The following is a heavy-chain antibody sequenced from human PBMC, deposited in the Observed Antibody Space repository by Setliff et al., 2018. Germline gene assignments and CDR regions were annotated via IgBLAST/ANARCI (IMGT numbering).Heavy chain of an antibody. Sequence: SETLSLTCTVSGDSISSRTYYWSWIRQPAGKGLEWIGHIYTSWSTNYNPSLKSRVTISVDTSKNQFSLKLTSVTAADTAAYYCARVFFGVNDGLYHYFNMDIWGKGTTVTVSS. CDR3: ARVFFGVNDGLYHYFNMDI. CDR1: GDSISSRTYY. D-gene: IGHD3-10*01. V-gene: IGHV4-61*09. CDR2: IYTSWST. J-gene: IGHJ6*03.